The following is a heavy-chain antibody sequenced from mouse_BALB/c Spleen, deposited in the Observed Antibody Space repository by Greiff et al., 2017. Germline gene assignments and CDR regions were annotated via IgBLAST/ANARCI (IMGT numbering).Heavy chain of an antibody. CDR2: ISTYYGDA. J-gene: IGHJ4*01. CDR3: ATGLLREDAMDY. Sequence: QVQLKQSGAELVRPGVSVKISCKGSGYTFTDYAMHWVKQSHAKSLEWIGVISTYYGDASYNQKFKGKATMTVDKSSSTAYMELARLTSEDSAIYYCATGLLREDAMDYWGQGTSVTVSS. D-gene: IGHD2-3*01. V-gene: IGHV1S137*01. CDR1: GYTFTDYA.